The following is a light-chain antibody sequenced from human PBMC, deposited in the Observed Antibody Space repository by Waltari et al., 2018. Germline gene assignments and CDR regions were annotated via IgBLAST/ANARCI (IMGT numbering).Light chain of an antibody. V-gene: IGLV3-25*03. Sequence: SYELTQPPSVSVSPGQTARITCSGDELPKQYAYWYQQKPGQAPVLVIYQDTKWPSGIPERFSGSSSGTTVTLTISGVQAEDEADYYCQSADSSGTYVVFGGGTKLTVL. CDR1: ELPKQY. J-gene: IGLJ2*01. CDR3: QSADSSGTYVV. CDR2: QDT.